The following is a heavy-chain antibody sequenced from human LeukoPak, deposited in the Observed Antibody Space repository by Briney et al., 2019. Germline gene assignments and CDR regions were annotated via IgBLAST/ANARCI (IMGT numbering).Heavy chain of an antibody. D-gene: IGHD6-19*01. CDR2: IWYDGSNK. Sequence: GGSLRLSCAASGFTFSSYGMHWVRQAPGKGLEWVAVIWYDGSNKYYADSVKGRFTISRDNSKNTLYLQMNSLRAEDTAVYYCAREGQALSGSGWSPGWFDPWGQGTLVTVSS. V-gene: IGHV3-33*01. CDR3: AREGQALSGSGWSPGWFDP. CDR1: GFTFSSYG. J-gene: IGHJ5*02.